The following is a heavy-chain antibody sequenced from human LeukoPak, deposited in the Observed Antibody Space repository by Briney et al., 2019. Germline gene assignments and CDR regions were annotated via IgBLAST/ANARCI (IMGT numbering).Heavy chain of an antibody. J-gene: IGHJ6*04. V-gene: IGHV3-21*01. CDR2: ISSSSSYI. Sequence: GGSLRLSCAASGFTFSSYSMNWVRQAPGEGLEWVSSISSSSSYIYYADSVKGRFTISRDNAKNSLYLQMNSLRAEDTAVYYCAREYCSGGSCYSYYYYGMDVWGKGTTVTVSS. D-gene: IGHD2-15*01. CDR3: AREYCSGGSCYSYYYYGMDV. CDR1: GFTFSSYS.